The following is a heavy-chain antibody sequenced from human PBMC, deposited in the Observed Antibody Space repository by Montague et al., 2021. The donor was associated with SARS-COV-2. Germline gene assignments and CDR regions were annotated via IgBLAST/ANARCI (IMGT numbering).Heavy chain of an antibody. J-gene: IGHJ4*02. V-gene: IGHV4-34*01. CDR3: SRTYRGTFDF. Sequence: SETLSLTCAVYSGSFSAYYWSWIRQPPGRGLEWIGEINHSGTTNYKSSLESRLSTSVDTSKNQFSLNLSSVTAADTAVYFCSRTYRGTFDFWGQGILVTVSS. CDR2: INHSGTT. CDR1: SGSFSAYY. D-gene: IGHD1-7*01.